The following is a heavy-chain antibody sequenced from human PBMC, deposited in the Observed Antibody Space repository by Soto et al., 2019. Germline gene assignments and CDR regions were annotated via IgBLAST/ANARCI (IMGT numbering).Heavy chain of an antibody. CDR2: INAGNGNT. D-gene: IGHD3-3*01. J-gene: IGHJ6*02. Sequence: SSVKVSCKASGYTFTSYAMHWVRQAPGQRLEWMGWINAGNGNTKYSQKFQGRVTITRDTSTSTAYMELSSLRSEDTAVYYCAGQGFLEWYGMDVWGQGTTVTVSS. CDR3: AGQGFLEWYGMDV. CDR1: GYTFTSYA. V-gene: IGHV1-3*01.